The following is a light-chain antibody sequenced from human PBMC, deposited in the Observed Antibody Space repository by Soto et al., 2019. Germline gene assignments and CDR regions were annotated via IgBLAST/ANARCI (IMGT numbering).Light chain of an antibody. CDR2: DVS. CDR3: QQYNNWPLT. J-gene: IGKJ4*01. V-gene: IGKV3D-15*01. Sequence: EIVMTQSPATLSVSPGERATLSCWASQSVSSNLAWYQQKPGQAPRLLIYDVSTRATGIPTRFSGSGSGTECTLTISSLQYEDFAAYYCQQYNNWPLTFGGGTKVDIK. CDR1: QSVSSN.